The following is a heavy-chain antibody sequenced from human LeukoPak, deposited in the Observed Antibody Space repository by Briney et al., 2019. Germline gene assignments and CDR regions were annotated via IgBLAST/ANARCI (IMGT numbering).Heavy chain of an antibody. D-gene: IGHD3-10*02. V-gene: IGHV1-8*01. Sequence: ASVKVSCKASGYTFTSYDINWVRQATGQGLEWMGWMNPNSGNTGYAQKFQGRVSMTRDTSISAAYMELSSLRSEDTAVYYCARGPVEAVFGVSTEDWGQGTTVTVSS. J-gene: IGHJ6*02. CDR3: ARGPVEAVFGVSTED. CDR1: GYTFTSYD. CDR2: MNPNSGNT.